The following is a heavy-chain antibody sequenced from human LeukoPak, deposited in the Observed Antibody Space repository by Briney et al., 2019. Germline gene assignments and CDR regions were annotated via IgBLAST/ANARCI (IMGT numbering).Heavy chain of an antibody. CDR2: ISAYNGNT. CDR3: AREPANYYDSSVTNFDY. J-gene: IGHJ4*02. D-gene: IGHD3-22*01. CDR1: GYTFTSYG. V-gene: IGHV1-18*01. Sequence: ASVKVSCKASGYTFTSYGISWVRQAPGQGLEWMGWISAYNGNTNYAQKLQGRVTMTTDTSTSTAYMELSSLRSEDTAVYYCAREPANYYDSSVTNFDYWGQGTLVTVSS.